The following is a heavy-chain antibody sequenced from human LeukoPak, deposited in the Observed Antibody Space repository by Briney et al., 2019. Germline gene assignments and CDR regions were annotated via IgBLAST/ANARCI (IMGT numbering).Heavy chain of an antibody. CDR3: ARDWGGRYCSSTSCYTGIYYYYYMDV. V-gene: IGHV4-61*02. CDR2: IYTSGST. J-gene: IGHJ6*03. CDR1: GGSISSGSYY. D-gene: IGHD2-2*02. Sequence: SQTLCLTCTVSGGSISSGSYYWSWIRQPAGKGLEWIGRIYTSGSTNYNPSLKSRVTISVDTSKNQFSLKLSSVTAADTAVYYCARDWGGRYCSSTSCYTGIYYYYYMDVWGKGTTVTVSS.